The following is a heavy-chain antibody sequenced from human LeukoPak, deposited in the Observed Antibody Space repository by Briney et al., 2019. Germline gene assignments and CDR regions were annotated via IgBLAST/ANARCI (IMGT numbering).Heavy chain of an antibody. V-gene: IGHV1-8*01. J-gene: IGHJ4*02. CDR2: MNPNSGNT. D-gene: IGHD2-2*01. Sequence: GASVKVSCKASGYTFTSYGINWVRQATGQGLEWMGWMNPNSGNTGYAQKFQGRVTMTRNTSISTAYMELSSLRSEATAVYYCARALSVVPAANIGYWGQGTLVTVSS. CDR1: GYTFTSYG. CDR3: ARALSVVPAANIGY.